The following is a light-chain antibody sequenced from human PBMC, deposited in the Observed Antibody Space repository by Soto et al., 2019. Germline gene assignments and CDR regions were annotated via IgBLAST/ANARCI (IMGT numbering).Light chain of an antibody. Sequence: DIQMTQSPSSVSASVGDRLAITCRASQGISNWLAWYQQKPGKAPKLLISLASTLQSGVPSRFSGSGSGTDFTLTISSLQPEDFATYYCQHYNSYSEAFGQGTKVELK. V-gene: IGKV1D-16*01. CDR2: LAS. J-gene: IGKJ1*01. CDR3: QHYNSYSEA. CDR1: QGISNW.